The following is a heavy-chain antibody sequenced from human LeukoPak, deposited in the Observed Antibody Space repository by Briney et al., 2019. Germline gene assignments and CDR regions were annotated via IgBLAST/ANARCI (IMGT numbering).Heavy chain of an antibody. CDR2: IHYSGGT. J-gene: IGHJ4*02. Sequence: SSETLSLTCTVPGGSTRSYYWSWIRQPPGKGLEWIGYIHYSGGTDYNPSLESQVTISLDTSKNQFSLKLSSVTAADTAVYYCARPGQLASYFDYWGQGTLVTVSS. CDR1: GGSTRSYY. V-gene: IGHV4-59*08. CDR3: ARPGQLASYFDY. D-gene: IGHD6-13*01.